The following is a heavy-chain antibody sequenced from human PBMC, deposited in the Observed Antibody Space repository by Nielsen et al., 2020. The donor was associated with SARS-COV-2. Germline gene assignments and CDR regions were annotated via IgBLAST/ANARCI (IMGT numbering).Heavy chain of an antibody. V-gene: IGHV3-74*01. J-gene: IGHJ4*02. CDR2: INADGSAT. CDR3: AREGRIVQANYDAFDI. D-gene: IGHD3-3*01. CDR1: GITLGSHW. Sequence: GESLKISCVASGITLGSHWMHWVRQVPGKGLVWVSGINADGSATHYSDAVKGRFIVSRDNAKNTVHLEMNSLRPEDTAIYYCAREGRIVQANYDAFDIWGQGTLVTVSS.